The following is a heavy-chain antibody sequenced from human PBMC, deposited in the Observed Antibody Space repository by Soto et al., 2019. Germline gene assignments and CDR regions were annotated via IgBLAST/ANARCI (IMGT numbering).Heavy chain of an antibody. D-gene: IGHD2-21*01. J-gene: IGHJ6*02. CDR1: GYTFTGYY. CDR3: ARERFQVISDGMDV. CDR2: INPETGGT. Sequence: ASVKVSCKASGYTFTGYYVHWVREAPGQGLEWMGWINPETGGTSYAQKFQGRVTLSRDTSINTAYLELSSLRFGDAAVYFCARERFQVISDGMDVWGQGTTVTVSS. V-gene: IGHV1-2*02.